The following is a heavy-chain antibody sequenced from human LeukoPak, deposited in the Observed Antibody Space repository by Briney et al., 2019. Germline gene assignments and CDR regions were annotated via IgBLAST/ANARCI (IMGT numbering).Heavy chain of an antibody. D-gene: IGHD2-15*01. Sequence: GASVKVSCKASGYTFTSYGISWVRQAPGQGLEWMGWISAYNGNTNYAQKLQGRVTMTTDTSTSTAYTELRSLRSDDTAVYYCARDRTIGYCSGGSCYFDYWGQGTLVTVSS. J-gene: IGHJ4*02. CDR2: ISAYNGNT. CDR1: GYTFTSYG. V-gene: IGHV1-18*01. CDR3: ARDRTIGYCSGGSCYFDY.